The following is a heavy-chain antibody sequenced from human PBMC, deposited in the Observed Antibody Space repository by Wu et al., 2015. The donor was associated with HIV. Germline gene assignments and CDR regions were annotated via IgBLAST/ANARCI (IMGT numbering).Heavy chain of an antibody. CDR2: MDPKSGSA. D-gene: IGHD5-24*01. Sequence: QVQLVQSGTVVQKPGTSVRVSCKISGYRFTSFNINWIRQVHGRGLEWMGWMDPKSGSAAFGRNFQGRVSMTRNNSISTAYMDLSRVTSDDTAIYYCARVGVLLTSAQLLEYFQHWGQG. V-gene: IGHV1-8*02. CDR1: GYRFTSFN. J-gene: IGHJ1*01. CDR3: ARVGVLLTSAQLLEYFQH.